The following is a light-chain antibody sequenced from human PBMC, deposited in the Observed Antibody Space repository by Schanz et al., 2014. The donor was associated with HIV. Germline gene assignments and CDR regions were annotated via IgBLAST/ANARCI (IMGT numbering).Light chain of an antibody. Sequence: QSALTQPPSASGSPGQSVTISCTGTSSDVGGYNYVSWYQQHPGKAPKLLIYDVSYRPSGVSNRFSGSKSGKTASLTISGLQAEDEGDYYCSSYTVINTVVFGGGTKLTVL. CDR1: SSDVGGYNY. CDR3: SSYTVINTVV. J-gene: IGLJ2*01. CDR2: DVS. V-gene: IGLV2-14*01.